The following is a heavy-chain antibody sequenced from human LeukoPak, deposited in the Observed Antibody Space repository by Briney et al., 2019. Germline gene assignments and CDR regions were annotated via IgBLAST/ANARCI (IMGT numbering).Heavy chain of an antibody. CDR1: GFTFSSYA. CDR2: ISGSGGST. Sequence: GGFLRLSCAASGFTFSSYAMSWVRQAPGKGLEWVSAISGSGGSTYYADSVKGRFTISRDNSKNTLYLQMNSLRAEDTAVYYCASPPLAYCGGDCYSHGAFDIWGQGTMVTVSS. V-gene: IGHV3-23*01. D-gene: IGHD2-21*02. CDR3: ASPPLAYCGGDCYSHGAFDI. J-gene: IGHJ3*02.